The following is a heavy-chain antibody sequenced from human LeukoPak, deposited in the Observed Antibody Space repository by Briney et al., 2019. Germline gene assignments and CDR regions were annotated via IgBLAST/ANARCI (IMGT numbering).Heavy chain of an antibody. D-gene: IGHD5-18*01. CDR2: ISAYNGNT. Sequence: ASVKVSCKASGYTFTSYGISWVRQAPGQGLEWMGWISAYNGNTNYAQKLQGRVTMTTDTSTSTAYMELRSLRSDGTAVYYCARDNRLWLPNYFDYWGQGTLVTVSS. V-gene: IGHV1-18*01. CDR3: ARDNRLWLPNYFDY. J-gene: IGHJ4*02. CDR1: GYTFTSYG.